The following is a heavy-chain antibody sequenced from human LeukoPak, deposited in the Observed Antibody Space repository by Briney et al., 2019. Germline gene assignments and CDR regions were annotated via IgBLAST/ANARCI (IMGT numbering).Heavy chain of an antibody. CDR1: GGSISSYY. Sequence: PSETLSLTCTVSGGSISSYYWSWIRQPAGKGLEWIGRIYTSGSTNYNPSLKSRVTMSVDTSKNQFSLKLSSVTAADTAVYYCARERVVAAAGYNWFDPWGQGTLVIVSS. V-gene: IGHV4-4*07. D-gene: IGHD6-13*01. CDR3: ARERVVAAAGYNWFDP. CDR2: IYTSGST. J-gene: IGHJ5*02.